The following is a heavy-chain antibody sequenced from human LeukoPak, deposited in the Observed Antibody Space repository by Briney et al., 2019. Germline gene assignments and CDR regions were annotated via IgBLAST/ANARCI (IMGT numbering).Heavy chain of an antibody. CDR1: GFTFSSYG. J-gene: IGHJ3*02. Sequence: GGSLRLSCAASGFTFSSYGMHWVRQAPGKGLEWVAFIRYDGGNKYYADSVKGRFTISRDNSKNTLYLQMNSLRAEDTAVYYCAKEARESIVVVPAAIGAFDIWGQGTMVTVSS. CDR3: AKEARESIVVVPAAIGAFDI. D-gene: IGHD2-2*02. V-gene: IGHV3-30*02. CDR2: IRYDGGNK.